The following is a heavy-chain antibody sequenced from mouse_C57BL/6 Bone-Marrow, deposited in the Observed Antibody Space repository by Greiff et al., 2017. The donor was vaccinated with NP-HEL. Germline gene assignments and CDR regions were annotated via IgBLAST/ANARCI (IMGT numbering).Heavy chain of an antibody. CDR2: IHPNRGST. V-gene: IGHV1-64*01. J-gene: IGHJ2*01. CDR1: GYTFTSYW. D-gene: IGHD2-12*01. CDR3: ARAYYSEGD. Sequence: VQLQQPGAELVKPGASVKLSCKASGYTFTSYWMHWVKQRPGQGLAWIGMIHPNRGSTNYNEKFKSKATMTVDKSSSTAYMQLSSLTSEDSAVYYCARAYYSEGDWGQGTTLTVSS.